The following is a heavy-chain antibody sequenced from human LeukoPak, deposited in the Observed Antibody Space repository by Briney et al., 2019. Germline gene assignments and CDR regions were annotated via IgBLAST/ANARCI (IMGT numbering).Heavy chain of an antibody. D-gene: IGHD3-10*01. J-gene: IGHJ4*02. CDR3: ARWRFGTMEDN. Sequence: PSETLSLTCTVSGGSISSPTDYWGWIRQPPGKGLEWIGSIYYSGSTYYNPSLKSRVTISADTPKNQFSLNLSSVTAADAAVYYCARWRFGTMEDNWGQGTLVTVSS. CDR2: IYYSGST. V-gene: IGHV4-39*01. CDR1: GGSISSPTDY.